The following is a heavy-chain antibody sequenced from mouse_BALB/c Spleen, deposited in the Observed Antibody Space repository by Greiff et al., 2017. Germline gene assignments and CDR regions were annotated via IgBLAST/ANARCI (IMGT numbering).Heavy chain of an antibody. J-gene: IGHJ4*01. Sequence: EVQRVESGGGLVKPGGSLKLSCAASGFTFSSSAMSWVRQTPEKRLEWVASISSGGRTSYPDSVKGRFTISRDNARNILYRQMSSLRSEDTAMYYCARGPRGYDCYYYAMDYWGQGTSVTVSS. V-gene: IGHV5-6-5*01. CDR1: GFTFSSSA. CDR3: ARGPRGYDCYYYAMDY. CDR2: ISSGGRT. D-gene: IGHD2-2*01.